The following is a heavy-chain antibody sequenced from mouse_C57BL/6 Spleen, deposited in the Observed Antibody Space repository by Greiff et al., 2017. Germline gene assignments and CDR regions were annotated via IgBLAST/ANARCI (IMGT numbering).Heavy chain of an antibody. CDR1: GYTFTSYW. V-gene: IGHV1-52*01. D-gene: IGHD1-1*01. CDR2: IDPSDSET. CDR3: ARSYYYGNSFWFAY. J-gene: IGHJ3*01. Sequence: VQLQQPGAELVRPGSSVKLSCKASGYTFTSYWMHWVQQRPIQGLEWIGNIDPSDSETHYNQKFKDKATLTVDKSSSTAYMQLSSLTSEDSAVYYCARSYYYGNSFWFAYWSQGTLVTVSA.